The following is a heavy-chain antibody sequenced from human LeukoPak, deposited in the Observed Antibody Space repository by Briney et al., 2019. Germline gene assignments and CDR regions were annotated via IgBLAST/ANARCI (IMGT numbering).Heavy chain of an antibody. CDR3: ATTGGLRYFDWLLGYFDY. CDR1: GFTFSSYA. V-gene: IGHV3-23*01. Sequence: PGGSLRLSCAASGFTFSSYAMSWVRQAPGKGLEWVSAISGSGGSTYYADSVKGRFTISRDNSKNTLYLQMNSLRAEDTAVYYCATTGGLRYFDWLLGYFDYWGQGTLVTVSS. CDR2: ISGSGGST. D-gene: IGHD3-9*01. J-gene: IGHJ4*02.